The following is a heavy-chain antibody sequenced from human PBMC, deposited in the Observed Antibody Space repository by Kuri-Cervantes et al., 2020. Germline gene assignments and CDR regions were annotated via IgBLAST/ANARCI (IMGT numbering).Heavy chain of an antibody. D-gene: IGHD2-2*01. CDR3: ARKAPDIVVVPAATVYYYYGMDV. CDR1: GGSFSGYY. J-gene: IGHJ6*02. Sequence: SETLSLTCAVYGGSFSGYYWSWIRQPPGKGLEWIGEINHRGSTNYNPSLRSRVTRSVDTSKNQFSLKLSSVTAADTAVYYCARKAPDIVVVPAATVYYYYGMDVWGQGTTVTVSS. V-gene: IGHV4-34*01. CDR2: INHRGST.